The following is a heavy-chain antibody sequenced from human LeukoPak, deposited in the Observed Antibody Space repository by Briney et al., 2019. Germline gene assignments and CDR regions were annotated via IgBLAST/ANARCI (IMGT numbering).Heavy chain of an antibody. CDR2: INPQSGGT. D-gene: IGHD6-13*01. J-gene: IGHJ4*01. CDR1: RYTFTGYY. V-gene: IGHV1-2*02. Sequence: GASEKVSSKAFRYTFTGYYILWVRQAPRQGLEWMGWINPQSGGTNYAQKFQGRVTLISDTSISPAHTDLGRLRSVDAAAYYGARTSAWAAAGEFDYWGQGTLVTVSS. CDR3: ARTSAWAAAGEFDY.